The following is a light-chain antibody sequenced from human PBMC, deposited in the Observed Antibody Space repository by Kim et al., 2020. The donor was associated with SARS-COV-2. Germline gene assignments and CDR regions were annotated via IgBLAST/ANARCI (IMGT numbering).Light chain of an antibody. Sequence: SASVGDRVTITCRASQSISSRLAWHQQKPGKAPKLLIYDASSLESGVPSRFSGSGSGTEFTLSISSLQPDDFATYYCQQYDTYSYTFGQGTKLEI. J-gene: IGKJ2*01. CDR1: QSISSR. V-gene: IGKV1-5*01. CDR3: QQYDTYSYT. CDR2: DAS.